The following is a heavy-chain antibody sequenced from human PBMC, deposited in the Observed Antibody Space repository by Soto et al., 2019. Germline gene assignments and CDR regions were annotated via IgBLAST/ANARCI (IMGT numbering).Heavy chain of an antibody. CDR3: AMCIAARPLGYYYGMDV. V-gene: IGHV5-51*01. J-gene: IGHJ6*02. CDR1: GYSFTSYW. Sequence: PGESLKISCKGSGYSFTSYWIGWVRQMPGKGLEWMGIIYPGDSYTNYSPSFQGHVTISADKSISTAYLQWSSLKASDTAMYYCAMCIAARPLGYYYGMDVWGQGTTVTVSS. CDR2: IYPGDSYT. D-gene: IGHD6-6*01.